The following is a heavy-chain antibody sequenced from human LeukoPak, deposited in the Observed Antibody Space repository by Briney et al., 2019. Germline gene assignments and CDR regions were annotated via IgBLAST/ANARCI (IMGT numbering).Heavy chain of an antibody. CDR3: ESDQALCYGWPTVLAIDI. V-gene: IGHV4-61*02. J-gene: IGHJ3*02. CDR1: GGSISSGNYY. D-gene: IGHD6-19*01. Sequence: SETLSLTCTDSGGSISSGNYYWRWIWQPAGKGLEWIGCIHTSGRTHYNPSLKSRVTMSIHTSKNQLSLNQSSVTAADTAVYYRESDQALCYGWPTVLAIDIWGQGTMVTVSS. CDR2: IHTSGRT.